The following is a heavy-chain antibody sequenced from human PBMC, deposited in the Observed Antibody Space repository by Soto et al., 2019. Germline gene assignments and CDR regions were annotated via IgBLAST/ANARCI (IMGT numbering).Heavy chain of an antibody. D-gene: IGHD2-2*01. CDR1: GGSIRGSDDY. Sequence: SETLSLTCTVSGGSIRGSDDYWGWIRQSPGKGLEWIGSINYSGNTYYNPSLQSRVTISVDTSKNQFSLELSSVTAADTAVYYCAELAGYCSGTSCYGNYAMDVWGQGTTVTVSS. V-gene: IGHV4-39*01. CDR3: AELAGYCSGTSCYGNYAMDV. CDR2: INYSGNT. J-gene: IGHJ6*02.